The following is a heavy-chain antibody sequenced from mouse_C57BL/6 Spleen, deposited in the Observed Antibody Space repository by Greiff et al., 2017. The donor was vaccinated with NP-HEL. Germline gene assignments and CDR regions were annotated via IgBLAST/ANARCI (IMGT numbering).Heavy chain of an antibody. Sequence: EVKLMESGPGLVKPSQSLSLTCSVTGYSITSGYYWNWIRQFPGNKLEWMGYISYDGSNNYNPSLKNRISITRDTSKNQFFLKLNSVTTEDTASYYCARSDFDVWGTGTTVTVSS. CDR1: GYSITSGYY. CDR2: ISYDGSN. J-gene: IGHJ1*03. CDR3: ARSDFDV. V-gene: IGHV3-6*01.